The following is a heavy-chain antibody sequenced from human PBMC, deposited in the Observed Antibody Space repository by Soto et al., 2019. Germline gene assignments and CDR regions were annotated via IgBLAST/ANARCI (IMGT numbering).Heavy chain of an antibody. CDR1: GFTFSSYG. CDR2: IWYDGSNK. Sequence: QVQLVESGGGVVQPGRSLRLSCAASGFTFSSYGMHWVRQAPGKGLEWVAVIWYDGSNKYYADSVKGRFTISRANFKNTLYLPMNSLRYEDTDVYYCARESIVGNSYYFDYWGQGTLVTVSS. J-gene: IGHJ4*02. CDR3: ARESIVGNSYYFDY. D-gene: IGHD3-16*02. V-gene: IGHV3-33*01.